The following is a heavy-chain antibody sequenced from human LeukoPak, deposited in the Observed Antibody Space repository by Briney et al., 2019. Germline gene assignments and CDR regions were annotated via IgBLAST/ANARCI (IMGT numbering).Heavy chain of an antibody. CDR1: GFTFSNYA. V-gene: IGHV3-23*01. D-gene: IGHD2-21*01. CDR3: AKNPETYSSRWFDS. CDR2: LSDNGGSP. J-gene: IGHJ5*01. Sequence: GGSLRLSCAASGFTFSNYAMSWVRQAPGKGLEWVSSLSDNGGSPYYADSVKGRFTISRDNSKNTLYLHMNSLRVEDTAVYYCAKNPETYSSRWFDSWGQGTLVNGS.